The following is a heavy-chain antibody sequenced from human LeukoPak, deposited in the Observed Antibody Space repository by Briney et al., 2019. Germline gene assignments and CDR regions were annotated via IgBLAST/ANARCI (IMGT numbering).Heavy chain of an antibody. J-gene: IGHJ2*01. CDR1: GYSLTNYW. CDR2: IFPADSDT. D-gene: IGHD3-22*01. Sequence: GESLKISCKGSGYSLTNYWIGWVRQMPGKGLEWMGIIFPADSDTRYSPSFQGQVTISADKSISTAYLQWSSLKASDTAMYYCARHRYYDTSGYSSYWYFDLWGRGTLVTVSS. CDR3: ARHRYYDTSGYSSYWYFDL. V-gene: IGHV5-51*01.